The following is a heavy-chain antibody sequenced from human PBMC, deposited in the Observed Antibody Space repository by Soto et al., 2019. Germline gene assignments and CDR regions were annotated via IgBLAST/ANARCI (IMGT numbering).Heavy chain of an antibody. CDR1: GFTFSNYA. J-gene: IGHJ6*01. V-gene: IGHV3-23*01. Sequence: GGSLRLSCVASGFTFSNYAMSWVRQAPGKGLEWVSAISGSDGSTYYADSVKGRFTISRDNSKNTLYLQMDSLRAEDTAVYYCAKIPRRGMDVWGQGTTVTVSS. CDR3: AKIPRRGMDV. CDR2: ISGSDGST.